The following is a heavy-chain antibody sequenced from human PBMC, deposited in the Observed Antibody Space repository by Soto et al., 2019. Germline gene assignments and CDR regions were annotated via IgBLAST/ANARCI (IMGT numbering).Heavy chain of an antibody. V-gene: IGHV1-18*01. D-gene: IGHD3-9*01. CDR2: IITYNGNT. Sequence: QVQMVQSGSEMKKPGASVKVACKAAGYTFISYSISWVRQVPGQGLEWLGRIITYNGNTNYAQKFQGRVTMTADTSSNTAYMDLRSLTSVDTAVYYCARDILTRSPWGRATAQYSFYGLDVCGQGTTVTVSS. J-gene: IGHJ6*02. CDR1: GYTFISYS. CDR3: ARDILTRSPWGRATAQYSFYGLDV.